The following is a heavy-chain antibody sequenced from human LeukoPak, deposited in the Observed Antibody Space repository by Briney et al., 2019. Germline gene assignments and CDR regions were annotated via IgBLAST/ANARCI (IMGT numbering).Heavy chain of an antibody. V-gene: IGHV3-23*01. CDR3: AKGDDRSNYALDY. CDR2: ISGTSGST. D-gene: IGHD3-10*01. J-gene: IGHJ4*02. Sequence: GGSLRLSCAASGFTFSSYAMSWVRQAPGKGLEWVSDISGTSGSTKYVDSVKGRFTIARDNSKNTLYLPMNNLRAEDTAICYCAKGDDRSNYALDYWGQGTLVTVSS. CDR1: GFTFSSYA.